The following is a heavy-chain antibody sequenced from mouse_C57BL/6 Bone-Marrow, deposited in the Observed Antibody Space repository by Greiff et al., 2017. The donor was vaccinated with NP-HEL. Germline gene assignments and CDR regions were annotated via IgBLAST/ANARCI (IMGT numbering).Heavy chain of an antibody. D-gene: IGHD2-4*01. J-gene: IGHJ3*01. V-gene: IGHV1-64*01. CDR3: ARFYYDYDEGD. CDR2: IHPNSGST. CDR1: GYTFTSYW. Sequence: QVQLQQPGAELVKPGASVKLSCKASGYTFTSYWMHWVKQRPGQGLEWIGMIHPNSGSTNYNEKFKSKATLTVDKSSSTAYMDLSSLTSEDSAVYYCARFYYDYDEGDWGQGTLVTVSA.